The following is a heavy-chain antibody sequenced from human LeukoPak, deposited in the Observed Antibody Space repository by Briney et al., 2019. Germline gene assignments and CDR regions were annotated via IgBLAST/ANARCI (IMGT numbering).Heavy chain of an antibody. CDR1: GFTFSSYG. D-gene: IGHD3-9*01. CDR2: IRSDGINK. J-gene: IGHJ4*02. V-gene: IGHV3-30*02. CDR3: ARDYDILTGYSYYFDY. Sequence: GGSLRLSCAASGFTFSSYGMHWVRQTPGKGLEWVTFIRSDGINKYYADSVKGRFTISRDNSKNTLYLQMNSLRAEDTAVYYCARDYDILTGYSYYFDYWGQGTLVTVSS.